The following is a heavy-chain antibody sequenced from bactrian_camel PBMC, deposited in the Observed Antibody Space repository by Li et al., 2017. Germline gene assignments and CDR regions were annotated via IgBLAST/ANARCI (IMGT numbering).Heavy chain of an antibody. J-gene: IGHJ4*01. CDR2: ISSGGTP. V-gene: IGHV3S53*01. CDR3: AATGGPVRGPYKLSARDYNY. Sequence: HVQLVESGGGSVQTGGSLRLTCAASGYTASNMCMGWFRQGPGKEREAVAGISSGGTPRYADSAKGRFTISKDAAKNTLFLQMNSLKPEDTAMYYCAATGGPVRGPYKLSARDYNYWGQGTQVTVS. CDR1: GYTASNMC. D-gene: IGHD1*01.